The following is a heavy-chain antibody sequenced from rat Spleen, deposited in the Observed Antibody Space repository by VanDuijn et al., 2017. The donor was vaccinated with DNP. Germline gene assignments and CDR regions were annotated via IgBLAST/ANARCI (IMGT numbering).Heavy chain of an antibody. V-gene: IGHV5S13*01. J-gene: IGHJ2*01. CDR1: GFTFSNYG. CDR2: ITTGGGNT. CDR3: TRVGDYHDGGDGGVLDV. D-gene: IGHD1-12*02. Sequence: EVQLVDSGGGLVQPGRSLKLSCAASGFTFSNYGLHWIRQAPTKGLEWVASITTGGGNTYYRDSVKGRFTISRDNAKNTQYLHMDSLRSEDTATYVCTRVGDYHDGGDGGVLDVWGQGVIVTVSS.